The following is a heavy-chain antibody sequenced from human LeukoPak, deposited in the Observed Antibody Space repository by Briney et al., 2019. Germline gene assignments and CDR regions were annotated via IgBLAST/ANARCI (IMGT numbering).Heavy chain of an antibody. V-gene: IGHV3-30*03. CDR2: ISYDGSNK. CDR1: GFTFSSYG. J-gene: IGHJ4*02. Sequence: GGSLRLSCAASGFTFSSYGMHWVRQAPGKGLEWVAVISYDGSNKYYADSVKGRFTISRDNAKNSLSLQMNNLRAEDTAMYYCVNLWEAGYWGQGTLVTVSS. CDR3: VNLWEAGY. D-gene: IGHD1-26*01.